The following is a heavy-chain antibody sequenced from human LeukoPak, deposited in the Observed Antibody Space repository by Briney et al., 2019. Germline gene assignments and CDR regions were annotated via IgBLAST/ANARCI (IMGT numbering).Heavy chain of an antibody. J-gene: IGHJ4*02. CDR1: GFTFSSYS. CDR2: ISSSSSYI. CDR3: ARDTSKAPREKVDY. D-gene: IGHD1-26*01. Sequence: PGGSLRLSCAASGFTFSSYSMNWVRQAPGKGLEWVSSISSSSSYIYYADSVKGRFTISRDNAKNSLYLQMNSLRAEDTAVYYCARDTSKAPREKVDYWGQGTLVTVSS. V-gene: IGHV3-21*01.